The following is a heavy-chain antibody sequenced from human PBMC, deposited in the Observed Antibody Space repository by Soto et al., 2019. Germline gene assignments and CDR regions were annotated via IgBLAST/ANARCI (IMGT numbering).Heavy chain of an antibody. CDR2: ISYEGSIT. D-gene: IGHD6-19*01. J-gene: IGHJ4*02. CDR3: AKGGRQWLVTSDFNY. V-gene: IGHV3-30*18. Sequence: HPGGSLRLSCAASGFTFSSYGMHWVRQAPGKGLEWVALISYEGSITYYADSVKGRFTISRDNSKNTVSLEMTSLRAEDTAVYYCAKGGRQWLVTSDFNYWGQGALVTVSS. CDR1: GFTFSSYG.